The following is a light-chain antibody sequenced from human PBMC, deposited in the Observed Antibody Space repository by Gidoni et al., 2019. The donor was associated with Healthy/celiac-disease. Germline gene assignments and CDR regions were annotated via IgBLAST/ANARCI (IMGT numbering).Light chain of an antibody. CDR3: QQYDNLVYT. Sequence: DSQMTQSPSSLSASVGDRVTITCQASQDISNYLNWYQQKPGKAPKLLIYDASNLETGVPSRFSGSGSGTDFTFTISSLQPEDIATSYCQQYDNLVYTFGQGTKLEIK. J-gene: IGKJ2*01. V-gene: IGKV1-33*01. CDR1: QDISNY. CDR2: DAS.